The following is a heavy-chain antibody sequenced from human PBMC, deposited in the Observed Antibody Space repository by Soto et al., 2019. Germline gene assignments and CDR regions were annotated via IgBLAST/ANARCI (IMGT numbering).Heavy chain of an antibody. CDR3: AKAQGDGDYDPWSFSPLDY. CDR2: ISWNSGSI. Sequence: DVQLVESGGGLVQPGRSLRLSCAASGFTFDDYAMHWVRQAPGKGLEWVSGISWNSGSIGYADSVKGRFTISRDNAKNSLYLQMNSLRAEDTALYYCAKAQGDGDYDPWSFSPLDYWGQGTLVTVSS. CDR1: GFTFDDYA. V-gene: IGHV3-9*01. J-gene: IGHJ4*02. D-gene: IGHD4-17*01.